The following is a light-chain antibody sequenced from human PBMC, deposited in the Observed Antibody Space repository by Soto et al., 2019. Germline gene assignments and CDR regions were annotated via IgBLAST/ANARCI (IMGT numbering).Light chain of an antibody. V-gene: IGKV1-33*01. J-gene: IGKJ5*01. CDR2: DAS. CDR3: QQYENLPT. CDR1: QNISNY. Sequence: DIQMKEYRSSLSASVGDRVTITCQASQNISNYLNWYQQKPGRAPKLLIYDASNLEAGVPSRFRGSGSGTDFTFTIIRLQPEDIATYYCQQYENLPTFGQGTRLEI.